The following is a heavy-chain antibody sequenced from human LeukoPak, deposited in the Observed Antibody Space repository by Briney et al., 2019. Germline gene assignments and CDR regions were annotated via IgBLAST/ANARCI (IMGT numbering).Heavy chain of an antibody. CDR1: GGSIRSYY. D-gene: IGHD3-10*01. Sequence: SETLSLTCTVSGGSIRSYYWSWIRQPAGKGLEWIGRIYSSGSTNYNPSLKSRVTMSVDTSKIQFSLKLSSVTAADTAVYYCARSRQASGLLSSWGQGTPVVVSS. CDR2: IYSSGST. V-gene: IGHV4-4*07. J-gene: IGHJ5*02. CDR3: ARSRQASGLLSS.